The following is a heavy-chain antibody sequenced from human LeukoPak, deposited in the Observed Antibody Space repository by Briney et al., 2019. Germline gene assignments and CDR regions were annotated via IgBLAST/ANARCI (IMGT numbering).Heavy chain of an antibody. J-gene: IGHJ5*02. CDR3: AKDLEQSYSGWSASYDA. Sequence: GGSLRLSRAHSLVTFTNYAMSAVRQVAGKLLDWVPAISRGAGTTGYADSVKGRFTISRVNSKSTIYLQMNSLRAEDTAVYYCAKDLEQSYSGWSASYDAWGQGTLVTVSS. CDR2: ISRGAGTT. D-gene: IGHD6-19*01. CDR1: LVTFTNYA. V-gene: IGHV3-23*01.